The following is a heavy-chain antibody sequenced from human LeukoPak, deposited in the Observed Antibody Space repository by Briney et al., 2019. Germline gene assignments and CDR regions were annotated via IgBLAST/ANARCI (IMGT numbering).Heavy chain of an antibody. CDR2: ISSSSSTI. D-gene: IGHD3-3*01. J-gene: IGHJ4*02. Sequence: GGSLRLSCAASGFTFSSYSMNWVRQAPGKGLEWVSYISSSSSTIYYADSVKGRFTISGDNAKNSLYLQMNSLRDEDTAVYYCARDRYYDFWSGYYHFDYWGQGTLVTVSS. CDR3: ARDRYYDFWSGYYHFDY. CDR1: GFTFSSYS. V-gene: IGHV3-48*02.